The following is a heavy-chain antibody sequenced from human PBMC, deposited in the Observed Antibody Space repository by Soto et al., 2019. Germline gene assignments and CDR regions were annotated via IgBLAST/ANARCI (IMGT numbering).Heavy chain of an antibody. V-gene: IGHV1-18*04. CDR3: ATDGPSNSGNLYAFDI. CDR2: VTPYKADT. CDR1: GYTLTNYG. J-gene: IGHJ3*02. D-gene: IGHD5-12*01. Sequence: ASVKVSCKASGYTLTNYGVTWVRQAPGQGLEWLGRVTPYKADTNSAQNLQGRVTMATDTSTNTAYLELRSQRSDDTAVYFCATDGPSNSGNLYAFDIWGQGTMVTVSS.